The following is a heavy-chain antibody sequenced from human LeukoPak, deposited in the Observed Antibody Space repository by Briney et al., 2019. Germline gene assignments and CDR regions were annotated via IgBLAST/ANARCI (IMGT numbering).Heavy chain of an antibody. J-gene: IGHJ4*02. CDR1: GYTLTELS. D-gene: IGHD3-22*01. Sequence: ASVTVSFKVSGYTLTELSMHWVRQAPGKGLEWMGGFDPEDSETIYAQKFQGRVTMTEDTSTDTAYMELSSLRSEDTAVYYCATVRGYDSSGYYPGAFDYWGQGTLVTVSS. CDR2: FDPEDSET. CDR3: ATVRGYDSSGYYPGAFDY. V-gene: IGHV1-24*01.